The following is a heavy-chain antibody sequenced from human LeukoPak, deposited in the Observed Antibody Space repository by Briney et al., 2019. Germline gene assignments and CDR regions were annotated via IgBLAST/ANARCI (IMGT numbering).Heavy chain of an antibody. CDR2: IYYSGST. D-gene: IGHD3-9*01. V-gene: IGHV4-59*01. Sequence: SETLSLACTVSGGSISSYYWSWIRQPPGKGLEWIGYIYYSGSTNYNPSLESRVTISVDTSKNQFSLKLSSVTAADTAVYYCARTYYDILTGYYIGNWFDPWGQGTLVTVSS. CDR1: GGSISSYY. CDR3: ARTYYDILTGYYIGNWFDP. J-gene: IGHJ5*02.